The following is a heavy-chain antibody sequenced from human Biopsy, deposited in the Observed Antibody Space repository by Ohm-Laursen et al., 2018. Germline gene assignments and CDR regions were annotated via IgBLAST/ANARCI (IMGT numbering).Heavy chain of an antibody. CDR3: VKDKRYLAAGSCGYDY. D-gene: IGHD6-13*01. J-gene: IGHJ4*02. CDR1: GFTFDDFA. V-gene: IGHV3-9*01. Sequence: LSLTCAPSGFTFDDFAPHWVRQVPGKGLERVSGITWNCGFTGYADSVMGRFIISRDNAKNTLFLQMNSLRAEDTAHYYCVKDKRYLAAGSCGYDYWGQGTLVTVSS. CDR2: ITWNCGFT.